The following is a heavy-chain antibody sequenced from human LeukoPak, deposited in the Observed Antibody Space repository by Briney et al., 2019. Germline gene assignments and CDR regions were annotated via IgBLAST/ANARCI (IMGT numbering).Heavy chain of an antibody. CDR2: MNPNSGNT. CDR1: GYTFTIYD. Sequence: ASVKVSFKASGYTFTIYDINWVRQATGQGLEWMGWMNPNSGNTGYAQKFQGRVTITRNTSISTAYMELSSLRSEDTAVYYCARASDSSDFDYWGQGTLVTVSS. J-gene: IGHJ4*02. D-gene: IGHD3-22*01. CDR3: ARASDSSDFDY. V-gene: IGHV1-8*03.